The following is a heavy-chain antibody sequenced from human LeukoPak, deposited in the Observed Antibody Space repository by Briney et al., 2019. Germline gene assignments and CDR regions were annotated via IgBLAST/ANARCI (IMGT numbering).Heavy chain of an antibody. CDR2: IYHSGST. J-gene: IGHJ5*02. V-gene: IGHV4-30-2*01. CDR1: GGSISSGGYS. CDR3: ARIAAAGSPWLDP. Sequence: SETLSLTCAVSGGSISSGGYSWSWIRQPPGKGLEWIGYIYHSGSTYYNPSLKSRVTISVDRSKNQFSLKLSSVTAADTAVYYCARIAAAGSPWLDPWGQGTLVTVSS. D-gene: IGHD6-13*01.